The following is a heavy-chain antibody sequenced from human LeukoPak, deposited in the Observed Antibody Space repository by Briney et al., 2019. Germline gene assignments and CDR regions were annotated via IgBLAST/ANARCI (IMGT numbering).Heavy chain of an antibody. D-gene: IGHD4-17*01. CDR3: AKSHDYGDYTSYYYYGMDV. V-gene: IGHV3-23*01. J-gene: IGHJ6*02. CDR1: GFTFSSYA. CDR2: ISGSGGST. Sequence: GGSLRLSCAASGFTFSSYAMSWVRQAPGKGLEWVSAISGSGGSTYYADSVKGRFTISRDNSKNTLYLQMNSLRAEDTAVYYCAKSHDYGDYTSYYYYGMDVWGQGTTVTVSS.